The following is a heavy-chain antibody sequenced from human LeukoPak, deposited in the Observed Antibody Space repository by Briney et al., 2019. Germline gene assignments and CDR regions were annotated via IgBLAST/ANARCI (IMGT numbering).Heavy chain of an antibody. V-gene: IGHV4-59*08. D-gene: IGHD3-10*01. CDR3: ARLKGYYYGSGSYGWFDP. CDR2: IYYSGST. CDR1: GGSISSYY. J-gene: IGHJ5*02. Sequence: SETLSLTCTVSGGSISSYYWSWIRQPPGKGLEWIGYIYYSGSTNYNPSLKSRVTISVDTSKNQFSLKLSSVTAADTAVYYCARLKGYYYGSGSYGWFDPWGQGTLVTVSS.